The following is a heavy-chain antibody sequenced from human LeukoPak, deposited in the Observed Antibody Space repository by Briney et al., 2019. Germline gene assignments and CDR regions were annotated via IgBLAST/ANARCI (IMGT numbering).Heavy chain of an antibody. D-gene: IGHD3-22*01. CDR2: MYYSGST. Sequence: PSETLSLTCTASGGSISSYYWSWIRQPPGKGLEWIGYMYYSGSTNYNPSLKSRVTISVDTSKNQFSLKLSSVTAADTAVYYCARKVIVAAREPYFDYWGQGTLVTVSS. CDR1: GGSISSYY. V-gene: IGHV4-59*01. CDR3: ARKVIVAAREPYFDY. J-gene: IGHJ4*02.